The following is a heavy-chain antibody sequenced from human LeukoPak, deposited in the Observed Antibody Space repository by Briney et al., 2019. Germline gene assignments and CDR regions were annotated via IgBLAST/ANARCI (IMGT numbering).Heavy chain of an antibody. Sequence: PGRSLRLSCSASGFTFSSYAMSWVRQAPGKGLEWVSAISGSGGSTYYADSVKGRFTISRDNSKNTLYLQMNSLRAEDTAVYYCAKDRRRIFGVGHFDYWGQGTLVTVSS. CDR2: ISGSGGST. J-gene: IGHJ4*02. CDR3: AKDRRRIFGVGHFDY. CDR1: GFTFSSYA. V-gene: IGHV3-23*01. D-gene: IGHD3-3*01.